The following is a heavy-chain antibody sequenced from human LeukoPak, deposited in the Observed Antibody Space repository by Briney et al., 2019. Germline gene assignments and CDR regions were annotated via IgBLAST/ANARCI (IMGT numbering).Heavy chain of an antibody. Sequence: HPGGSLRLSCAASGFTLSSYWMHWVRQAPGKGLEWVSVIYSGGSTYYADSVKGRFTISRDNSKNTLYLQMNSLRAEDTAVYYCAKSEQWLVVGAFDIWGQGTMVTVSS. V-gene: IGHV3-66*01. CDR3: AKSEQWLVVGAFDI. D-gene: IGHD6-19*01. CDR1: GFTLSSYW. J-gene: IGHJ3*02. CDR2: IYSGGST.